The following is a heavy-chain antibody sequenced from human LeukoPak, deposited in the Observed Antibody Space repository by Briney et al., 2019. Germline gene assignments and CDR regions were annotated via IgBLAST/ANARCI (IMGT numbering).Heavy chain of an antibody. V-gene: IGHV3-74*01. CDR3: AKVVARDWFDP. CDR2: INSDGSST. D-gene: IGHD5-12*01. J-gene: IGHJ5*02. CDR1: GFTFSSYW. Sequence: PGGSLRLSCAASGFTFSSYWMHWVPQAPGKGLVWVSRINSDGSSTSYADSVKGRFTISRDNAKNTLYLQMNSLRAEDTAVYYCAKVVARDWFDPWGQGTLVTVSS.